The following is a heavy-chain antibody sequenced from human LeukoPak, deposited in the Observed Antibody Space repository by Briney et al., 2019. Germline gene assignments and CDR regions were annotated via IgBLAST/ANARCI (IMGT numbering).Heavy chain of an antibody. CDR2: IYYSGTT. V-gene: IGHV4-59*01. J-gene: IGHJ5*02. CDR1: DGSISSDY. D-gene: IGHD3-10*01. Sequence: PSETLSLTCTVSDGSISSDYWSWIRHPPGKGLEWIGYIYYSGTTNYNPSLKSRVTISLDTSKNQFSLKLSSVTAADTAVYYCARVPVYGSGRNWFDPWGQGTLVTVSS. CDR3: ARVPVYGSGRNWFDP.